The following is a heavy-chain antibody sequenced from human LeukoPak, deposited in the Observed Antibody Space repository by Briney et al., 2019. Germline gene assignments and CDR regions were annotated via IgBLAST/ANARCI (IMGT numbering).Heavy chain of an antibody. CDR3: AKEHSGYDWVFDY. J-gene: IGHJ4*02. D-gene: IGHD5-12*01. CDR1: GFTFSSYG. Sequence: QPGGSLRLSCAASGFTFSSYGMHWVRQAPGKGLEWVAVISYDGGNKYYADSVKGRFTISRDNSKNTLYLQMNSLRAEDTAVYYCAKEHSGYDWVFDYWGQGTLVTVSS. V-gene: IGHV3-30*18. CDR2: ISYDGGNK.